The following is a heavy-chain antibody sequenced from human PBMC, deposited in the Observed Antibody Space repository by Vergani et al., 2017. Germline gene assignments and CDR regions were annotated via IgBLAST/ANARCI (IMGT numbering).Heavy chain of an antibody. CDR1: GFTFSSYD. CDR3: ARLSYDTTPYLQGGYDC. V-gene: IGHV3-13*01. CDR2: IGTAGDT. D-gene: IGHD3-22*01. Sequence: EVQLVESGGGLVQPGGSLRLSCAASGFTFSSYDMHWVRQATGKGLEWVSAIGTAGDTYYPGSVKGRFTISRENAKNSLYLQMNSLRAGDTAVYYCARLSYDTTPYLQGGYDCWGQGTLVSVSS. J-gene: IGHJ4*02.